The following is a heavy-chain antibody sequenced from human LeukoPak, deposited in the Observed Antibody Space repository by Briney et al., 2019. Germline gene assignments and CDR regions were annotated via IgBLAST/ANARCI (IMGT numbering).Heavy chain of an antibody. J-gene: IGHJ4*02. D-gene: IGHD6-19*01. Sequence: GGSLRLSCAASGFTFSNAWMSWVRQAPGKGLEWVGRIKSKTDGGTTDYAAPVKGRFTISRDDSKNTLYLQMNSLRAEDTAVYYCAKDRSSGWYPTPRYWGQGTLVTVSS. V-gene: IGHV3-15*01. CDR2: IKSKTDGGTT. CDR1: GFTFSNAW. CDR3: AKDRSSGWYPTPRY.